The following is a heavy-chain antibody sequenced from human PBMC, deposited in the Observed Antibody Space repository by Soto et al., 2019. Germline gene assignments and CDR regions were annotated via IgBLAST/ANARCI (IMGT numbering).Heavy chain of an antibody. V-gene: IGHV4-39*01. CDR3: ARRITGTTLDYYYYGMDV. D-gene: IGHD1-7*01. CDR2: IYYSGST. CDR1: GGSISSSSYY. J-gene: IGHJ6*02. Sequence: PSETLSLTCTVSGGSISSSSYYWGWIRQPPGKGLEWIGSIYYSGSTYYNPSLKSRVTISVDTSKNQFSLKLSSVTAADTAVYYCARRITGTTLDYYYYGMDVWGQGTTVTVS.